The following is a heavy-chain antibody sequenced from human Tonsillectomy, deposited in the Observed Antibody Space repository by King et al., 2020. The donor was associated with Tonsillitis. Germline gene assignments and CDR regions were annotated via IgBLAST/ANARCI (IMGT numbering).Heavy chain of an antibody. V-gene: IGHV4-38-2*02. CDR3: ARVADSSGYSFQTDS. CDR2: IYHSGST. Sequence: VQLQESGPGLVKPSETLSLICTVSGYSISSGYYWGWIRQPPGKGLEWIGSIYHSGSTYYNPSLKSRVTISVDTSKNQFSLKLSSVTAADTAVYYCARVADSSGYSFQTDSWGQGTLVTVSS. D-gene: IGHD3-22*01. CDR1: GYSISSGYY. J-gene: IGHJ4*02.